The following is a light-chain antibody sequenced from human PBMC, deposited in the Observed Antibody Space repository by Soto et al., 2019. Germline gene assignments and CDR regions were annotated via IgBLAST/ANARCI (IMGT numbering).Light chain of an antibody. CDR3: QQLSSYDIT. Sequence: IPLTQSPSSLSASVGDRVTITCRASQGVSSYLAWYQQKPGKAPRLLIYAASTLKSGVPSRFSGSGSGTDFTLTVSSLQPEDFATYYCQQLSSYDITFGHGTRLEIK. CDR2: AAS. J-gene: IGKJ5*01. V-gene: IGKV1-9*01. CDR1: QGVSSY.